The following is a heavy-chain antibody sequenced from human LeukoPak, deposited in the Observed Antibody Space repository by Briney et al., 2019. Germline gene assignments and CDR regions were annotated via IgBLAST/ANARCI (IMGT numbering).Heavy chain of an antibody. CDR3: ARGGVTTVTTNY. CDR1: GFTFSSYS. CDR2: ISSSSSYI. V-gene: IGHV3-21*01. Sequence: GGSLRLSCAASGFTFSSYSMNWVRQAPGKGLEWVSSISSSSSYIYYADSVKGRFTISRDNAKNSLYLQMNNLRAEDTAVYYCARGGVTTVTTNYWGQGTLVTVSS. J-gene: IGHJ4*02. D-gene: IGHD4-17*01.